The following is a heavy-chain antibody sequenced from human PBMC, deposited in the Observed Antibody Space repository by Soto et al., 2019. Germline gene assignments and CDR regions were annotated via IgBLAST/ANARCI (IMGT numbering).Heavy chain of an antibody. CDR2: IYYSGST. D-gene: IGHD4-17*01. CDR1: GGSISSGGYY. V-gene: IGHV4-31*03. CDR3: ARDYHDYGDYPPNYYFDY. J-gene: IGHJ4*02. Sequence: QVQLQESGPGLVKPSQTLSLTCTVSGGSISSGGYYWSWIRQHPGKGLEWIGYIYYSGSTYYNPSLKSRVTISVDTSKNQFSLKLSSVTAADTAVYYCARDYHDYGDYPPNYYFDYWGQETLVTVSS.